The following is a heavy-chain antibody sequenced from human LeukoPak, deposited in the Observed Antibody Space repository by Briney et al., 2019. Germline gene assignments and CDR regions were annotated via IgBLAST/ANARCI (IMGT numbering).Heavy chain of an antibody. CDR3: ARGYLNSGSTRGAFDI. CDR1: GGSISSGGYY. Sequence: SQTLSLTCTVSGGSISSGGYYWSWIRQPPGKGLEWIGYIYHSGSTYYNPSLKSRVTISVDRSKNQFSLKLSSVTAADTAVYYCARGYLNSGSTRGAFDIWGQGTMVTVSS. V-gene: IGHV4-30-2*01. CDR2: IYHSGST. J-gene: IGHJ3*02. D-gene: IGHD1-26*01.